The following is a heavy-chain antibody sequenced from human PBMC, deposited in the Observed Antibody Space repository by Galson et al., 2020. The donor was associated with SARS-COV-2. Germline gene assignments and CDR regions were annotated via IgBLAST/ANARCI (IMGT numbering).Heavy chain of an antibody. CDR3: AKDTSSGTYYYYYYGMDV. Sequence: TGGSLRLSCAASGFTFSSYAMSWVRQAPGKGLEWVSAISVSGGSTYYADSVKGRFTISRDNSKNTLYLQMNSLRAEDTAVYYCAKDTSSGTYYYYYYGMDVWGQGTTVTVSS. J-gene: IGHJ6*02. CDR1: GFTFSSYA. CDR2: ISVSGGST. D-gene: IGHD3-10*01. V-gene: IGHV3-23*01.